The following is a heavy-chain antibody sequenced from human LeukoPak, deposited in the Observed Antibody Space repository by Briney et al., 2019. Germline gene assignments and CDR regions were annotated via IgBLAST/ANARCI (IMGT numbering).Heavy chain of an antibody. CDR2: IYSGGST. J-gene: IGHJ4*02. Sequence: GGSLRLSCAASGFIVSSNYMSWVRQAPGKGLEWVSVIYSGGSTYYADSVKGRFTISRDNSKNTQYLQMNSLRAEDTAVYYCARDLNSYGDYDFGGQGTLVTVSS. CDR3: ARDLNSYGDYDF. CDR1: GFIVSSNY. D-gene: IGHD4-17*01. V-gene: IGHV3-66*01.